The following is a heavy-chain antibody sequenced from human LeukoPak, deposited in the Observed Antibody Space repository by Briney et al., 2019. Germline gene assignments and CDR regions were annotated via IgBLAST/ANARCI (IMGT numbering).Heavy chain of an antibody. D-gene: IGHD2-15*01. Sequence: SGGSLRLSCAVSGFTFTTYWLGWVRQPPGKGLEWIGSIYYRGSTYYNPSLQSRVTISVDTSKNQFSLKLYSVTAADTAVYYCARHGFCSGGSCYSWGYYYYMDVWGKGTTVTISS. CDR2: IYYRGST. J-gene: IGHJ6*03. CDR1: GFTFTTYW. V-gene: IGHV4-39*01. CDR3: ARHGFCSGGSCYSWGYYYYMDV.